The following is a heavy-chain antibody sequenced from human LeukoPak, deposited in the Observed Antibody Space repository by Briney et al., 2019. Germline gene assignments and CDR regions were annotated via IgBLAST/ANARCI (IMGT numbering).Heavy chain of an antibody. J-gene: IGHJ4*02. CDR1: GGSISDNKW. CDR2: IYHSGST. V-gene: IGHV4-4*02. CDR3: ASRQDDYGDLDF. Sequence: PSETLSLTCAVSGGSISDNKWWNWVRQAPGKGLEWIGEIYHSGSTSYNPSLKSRVAISVDKSKTHFFLNLVSVTAADTAVYFCASRQDDYGDLDFWGQGVLVTVSS. D-gene: IGHD4/OR15-4a*01.